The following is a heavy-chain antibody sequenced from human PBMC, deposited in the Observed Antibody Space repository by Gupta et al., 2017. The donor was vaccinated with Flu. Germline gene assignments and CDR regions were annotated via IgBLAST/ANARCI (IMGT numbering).Heavy chain of an antibody. D-gene: IGHD6-19*01. CDR3: ARDLIPVESGCILGY. J-gene: IGHJ4*02. V-gene: IGHV3-74*01. CDR2: IKSDGSSA. Sequence: MHWVRQAPGKGLEWVSRIKSDGSSAIYADSVKGRFTISRDNAKNTLYLQMNSLTAEDTAVYYCARDLIPVESGCILGYWGQGALVTVSS.